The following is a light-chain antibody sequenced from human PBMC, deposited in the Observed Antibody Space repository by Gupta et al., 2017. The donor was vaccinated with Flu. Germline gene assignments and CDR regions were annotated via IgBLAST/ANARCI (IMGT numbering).Light chain of an antibody. CDR2: AAS. CDR1: QGISTY. Sequence: DIQLTQSPSFLSASVGDRVTITCRASQGISTYLAWYQQKPGKAPKLLIYAASTLQSGVPSRFSGSGSGTEFTLTISSLQPEDSTTYYCQQLNHPFGGGTKVEIK. V-gene: IGKV1-9*01. CDR3: QQLNHP. J-gene: IGKJ4*01.